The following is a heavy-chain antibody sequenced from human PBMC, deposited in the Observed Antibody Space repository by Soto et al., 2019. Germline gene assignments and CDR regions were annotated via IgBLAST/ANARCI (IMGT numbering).Heavy chain of an antibody. CDR1: GFTFDDYA. D-gene: IGHD3-10*01. CDR3: AKGGVRGGIPLNWFDP. V-gene: IGHV3-9*01. CDR2: ISWNSGSI. J-gene: IGHJ5*02. Sequence: EVQLVESGGGLVQPGRSLRLSCAASGFTFDDYAMHWVRQAPGKGLEWVSGISWNSGSIGYADSVKGRFTISRDNAKNSLYLQMNSLRAEDTALYYCAKGGVRGGIPLNWFDPWGHGTLVSVSS.